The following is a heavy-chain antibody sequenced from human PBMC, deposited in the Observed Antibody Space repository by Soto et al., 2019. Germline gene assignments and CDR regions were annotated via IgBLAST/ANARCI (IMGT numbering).Heavy chain of an antibody. CDR1: GLTFPMDV. J-gene: IGHJ3*02. CDR3: ARYRTIAPLAFDI. D-gene: IGHD3-9*01. CDR2: MNPSGTNT. Sequence: QVQLVQSGAEVKKPGASVQVSCKASGLTFPMDVIIWLRQTPEQGLEWMGWMNPSGTNTGYTQKFQGRATFSWNTPTTTAYMELTSLTSEDTAVYYCARYRTIAPLAFDIWGQGTMVTVSS. V-gene: IGHV1-8*01.